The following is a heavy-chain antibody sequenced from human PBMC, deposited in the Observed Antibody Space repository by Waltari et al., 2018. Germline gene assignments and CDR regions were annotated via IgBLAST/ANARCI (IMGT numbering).Heavy chain of an antibody. CDR2: INHSGST. V-gene: IGHV4-34*01. CDR3: ARAPYYYGSGSYYDY. Sequence: QVQLQQWGAGLLKPSETLSLTCAVYGGSFSGYYWGWIRQPPGKGLECIGEINHSGSTNYNPSLKSRVTISVDTSKNQFSLKLSSVTAADTAVYYCARAPYYYGSGSYYDYWGQGTLVTVSS. J-gene: IGHJ4*02. CDR1: GGSFSGYY. D-gene: IGHD3-10*01.